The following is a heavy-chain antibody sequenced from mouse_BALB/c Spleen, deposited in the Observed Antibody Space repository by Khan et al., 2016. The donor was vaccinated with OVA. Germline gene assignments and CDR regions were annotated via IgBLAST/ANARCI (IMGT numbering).Heavy chain of an antibody. CDR2: IDPYDSET. CDR3: ARNPFAY. Sequence: QVQLQQSGAELVRPGASVKLSCEASGYTFTSYWMNWVKQSPEQGLEWIGRIDPYDSETHYNQNFKDKAILTVDKSSSTAYMQLSSLTSEDSAVYLGARNPFAYWGQGTLVTGSA. V-gene: IGHV1-52*01. J-gene: IGHJ3*01. CDR1: GYTFTSYW.